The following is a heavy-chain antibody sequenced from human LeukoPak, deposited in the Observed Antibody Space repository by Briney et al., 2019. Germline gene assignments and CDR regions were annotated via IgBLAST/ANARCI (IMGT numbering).Heavy chain of an antibody. D-gene: IGHD3-10*01. CDR3: ARLVGGSGGPDY. J-gene: IGHJ4*02. Sequence: PSETLSLTCTVSGGSFSVYYWSWIRQPPGKGLEWIGYISYTGNTNYNPSLRSRVTISVDTSKNQFSLKLSSVTAADTAVYYCARLVGGSGGPDYWGQGTLVTVSS. CDR2: ISYTGNT. CDR1: GGSFSVYY. V-gene: IGHV4-59*08.